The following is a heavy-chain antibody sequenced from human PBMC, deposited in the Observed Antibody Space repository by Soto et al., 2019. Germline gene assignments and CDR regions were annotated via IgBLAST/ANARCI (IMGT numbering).Heavy chain of an antibody. Sequence: GGSLRLSCAASGFTFSSYAMSWVRQAPGKGLEWVSAISGSGGSTYYADSVKGRFTISRDNSKNTLYLQMNSLRAEDTAVYYCVKEGAVAGIGGYYYYYGMDVWGQGTTVTVSS. D-gene: IGHD6-19*01. CDR1: GFTFSSYA. J-gene: IGHJ6*02. CDR2: ISGSGGST. CDR3: VKEGAVAGIGGYYYYYGMDV. V-gene: IGHV3-23*01.